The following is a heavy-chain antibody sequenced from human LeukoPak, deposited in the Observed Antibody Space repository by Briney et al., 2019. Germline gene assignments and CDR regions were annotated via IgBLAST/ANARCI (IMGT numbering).Heavy chain of an antibody. V-gene: IGHV4-34*01. Sequence: PSETLSLTCAVYGGSFSGYYWSWIRQPPGKGLEWIGEINHSGSTNYNPSLKSRVTISVDTPKNQFSLKLSSVTAADTAVYYCARDRKGLGSYYAVNYYYYGMDVWGQGTTVTVSS. CDR2: INHSGST. CDR1: GGSFSGYY. D-gene: IGHD1-26*01. CDR3: ARDRKGLGSYYAVNYYYYGMDV. J-gene: IGHJ6*02.